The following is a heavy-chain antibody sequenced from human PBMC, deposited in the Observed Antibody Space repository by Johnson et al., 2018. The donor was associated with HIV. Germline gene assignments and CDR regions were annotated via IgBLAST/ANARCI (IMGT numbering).Heavy chain of an antibody. CDR3: AKDPLVVPAATLDAFDI. V-gene: IGHV3-23*04. D-gene: IGHD2-2*01. Sequence: VQLVESGGGLVQPGGSLRLSCAASGFTFINYAMSWVRQAPGQGLEWVSSFGGRGTHTYYADSVKGRFTISRDNSKNTLYLQMHSLRAEDTAIYYCAKDPLVVPAATLDAFDIWGQGTMVTVSS. CDR2: FGGRGTHT. J-gene: IGHJ3*02. CDR1: GFTFINYA.